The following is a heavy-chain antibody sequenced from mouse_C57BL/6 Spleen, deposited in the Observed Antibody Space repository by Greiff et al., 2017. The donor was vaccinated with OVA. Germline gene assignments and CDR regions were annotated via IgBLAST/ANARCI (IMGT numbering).Heavy chain of an antibody. J-gene: IGHJ2*01. CDR3: ARGVYYDYDGAFYYFDY. D-gene: IGHD2-4*01. CDR1: GYTFTSYW. V-gene: IGHV1-52*01. CDR2: IDPSDSET. Sequence: QVQLQQPGAELVRPGSSVKLSCKASGYTFTSYWMHWVKQRPIQGLEWIGNIDPSDSETHYNQKFKDKATLTVDKSSSTAYMQLSSLTSEDSAVYYCARGVYYDYDGAFYYFDYWGQGTTLTVSS.